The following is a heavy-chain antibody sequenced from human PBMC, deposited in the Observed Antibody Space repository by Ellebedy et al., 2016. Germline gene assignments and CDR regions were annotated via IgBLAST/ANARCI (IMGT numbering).Heavy chain of an antibody. Sequence: SETLSLXCAVYGGSFSGYYWSWIRQPPGKGLEWIGEINHSGSTNYNPSLKSRVTISVDTSKNQFSLKLSSVTAADTAVYYCATGDWAARQYFDSWGQGTLVTVSS. J-gene: IGHJ4*02. CDR1: GGSFSGYY. V-gene: IGHV4-34*01. CDR2: INHSGST. CDR3: ATGDWAARQYFDS. D-gene: IGHD6-6*01.